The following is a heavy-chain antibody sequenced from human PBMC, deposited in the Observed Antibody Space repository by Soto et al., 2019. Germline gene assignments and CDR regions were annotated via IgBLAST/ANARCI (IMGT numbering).Heavy chain of an antibody. Sequence: EVQLVESGGGLVKPGGSLRLSCAASGFTFSAYTMNWVRQAPGTGLEWVSSLDPSSTYIYYADSVKGRFTLSRDNAKNSLFLRLNSLRAEDTALYYCVRGSYGDYDSWGQGTLVTVSS. CDR1: GFTFSAYT. V-gene: IGHV3-21*02. D-gene: IGHD4-17*01. J-gene: IGHJ5*01. CDR2: LDPSSTYI. CDR3: VRGSYGDYDS.